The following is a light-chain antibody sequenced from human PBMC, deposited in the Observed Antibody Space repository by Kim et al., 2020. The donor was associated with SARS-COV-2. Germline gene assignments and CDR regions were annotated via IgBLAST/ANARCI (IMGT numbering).Light chain of an antibody. V-gene: IGKV3-20*01. CDR2: DVS. CDR1: QSVGSSR. CDR3: QQYDGSST. Sequence: PGERATLSCRASQSVGSSRLAWYQQRPGQAPRLLISDVSSRATGIPDRFSGSGSGTDFTLTIRRLEPEDFAVYYCQQYDGSSTFGQGTKVEIK. J-gene: IGKJ1*01.